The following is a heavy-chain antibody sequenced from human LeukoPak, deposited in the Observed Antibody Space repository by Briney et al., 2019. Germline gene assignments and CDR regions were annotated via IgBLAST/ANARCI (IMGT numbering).Heavy chain of an antibody. CDR1: GFTFSTYG. CDR3: AKSFGYSRSWFDY. V-gene: IGHV3-23*01. J-gene: IGHJ4*02. D-gene: IGHD6-13*01. CDR2: ISGNGGGT. Sequence: GRSLRLSCAASGFTFSTYGMHWARQAPGKGLEWVSGISGNGGGTYYADSVKGRFTISRDNSKNTLYLQMNTLRAEDTAVYYCAKSFGYSRSWFDYWGQGTPVTVSS.